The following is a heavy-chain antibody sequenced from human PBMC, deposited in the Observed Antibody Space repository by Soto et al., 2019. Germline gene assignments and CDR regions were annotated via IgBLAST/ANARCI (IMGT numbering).Heavy chain of an antibody. J-gene: IGHJ5*01. V-gene: IGHV1-18*04. D-gene: IGHD2-2*01. CDR2: DSGNNGDS. Sequence: ASVNVSYKASGYTSPDFGISWVRQAPGQGLEWMGRDSGNNGDSNHAPKVQGRITMTLDTSTGVSYMALRSLRSDDTAIYYCVRDQKYFRVNGNWFDSWGQGILVTVSS. CDR3: VRDQKYFRVNGNWFDS. CDR1: GYTSPDFG.